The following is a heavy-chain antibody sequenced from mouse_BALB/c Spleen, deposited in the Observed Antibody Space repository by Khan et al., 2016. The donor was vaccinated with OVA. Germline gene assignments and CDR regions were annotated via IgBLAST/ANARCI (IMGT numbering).Heavy chain of an antibody. V-gene: IGHV3-2*02. CDR1: GYSITSGYA. J-gene: IGHJ2*01. D-gene: IGHD1-1*01. CDR3: ARGNYYGYCFDY. Sequence: EVKLLESGPGLVKPSQSLSLTCTVTGYSITSGYAWNWIRQFPGNKLEWMGYISYSGVTSYTPSLKSRTSITRDTSKNQFFLQLNSVTTEDTATYCCARGNYYGYCFDYWGQGTTLTVSS. CDR2: ISYSGVT.